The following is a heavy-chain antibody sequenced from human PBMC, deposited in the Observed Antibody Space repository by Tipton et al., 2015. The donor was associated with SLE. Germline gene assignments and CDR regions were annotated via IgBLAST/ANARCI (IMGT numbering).Heavy chain of an antibody. J-gene: IGHJ4*02. D-gene: IGHD3-10*01. CDR3: ARDWGTYGSGSYYTPSEY. CDR2: ISAYNGNT. CDR1: GYTFTSYG. V-gene: IGHV1-18*01. Sequence: QSGHEVKKPGASVKVSCKASGYTFTSYGISWVRQAPGQGLEWMGWISAYNGNTNYAQKLQGRVTMTTDTSTSTAYMELRSLRSDDTAVYYCARDWGTYGSGSYYTPSEYWGQGTLVTVSS.